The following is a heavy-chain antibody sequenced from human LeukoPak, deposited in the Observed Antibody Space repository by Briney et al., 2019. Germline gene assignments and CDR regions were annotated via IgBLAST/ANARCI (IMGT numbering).Heavy chain of an antibody. D-gene: IGHD3-22*01. Sequence: SETLSLTCTVSGGSTSSYYWSWFRQPPGKGLEWIGYIYYSGSTNYNPSLKSRVTISVDTSKNQFSLKLSSVTAADTAVYYCARRRSDSSGYYYWFDPWGQGTLVTVSS. CDR2: IYYSGST. V-gene: IGHV4-59*01. CDR3: ARRRSDSSGYYYWFDP. CDR1: GGSTSSYY. J-gene: IGHJ5*02.